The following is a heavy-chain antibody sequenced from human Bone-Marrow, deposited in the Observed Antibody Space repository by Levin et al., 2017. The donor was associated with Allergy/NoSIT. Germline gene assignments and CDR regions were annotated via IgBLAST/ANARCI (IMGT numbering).Heavy chain of an antibody. V-gene: IGHV1-24*01. CDR3: ATGPWETLYYGLDV. J-gene: IGHJ6*02. Sequence: ASVKVSCKVSGYSLTEIPIHWVRLAPGQGLEWMGGFDPEDGETRYAQKFQGRVTMTEDTSTDTAFMELSSLRSEDTAVYYCATGPWETLYYGLDVWGQGTTVIVSS. D-gene: IGHD1-26*01. CDR1: GYSLTEIP. CDR2: FDPEDGET.